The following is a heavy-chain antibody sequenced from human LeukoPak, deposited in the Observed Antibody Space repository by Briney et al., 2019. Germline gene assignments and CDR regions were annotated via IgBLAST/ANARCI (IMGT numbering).Heavy chain of an antibody. CDR3: ARVFWSGGSIRRDY. V-gene: IGHV1-18*01. CDR1: GYTLTELS. J-gene: IGHJ4*02. Sequence: ASVKVSCKVSGYTLTELSMHWVRQAPGQGLEWMGWISAYNGNTNYAQKLQGRVTMTTDTSTSTAYMELRSLRSDDTAVYYCARVFWSGGSIRRDYWGQGTLVTVSS. D-gene: IGHD2-15*01. CDR2: ISAYNGNT.